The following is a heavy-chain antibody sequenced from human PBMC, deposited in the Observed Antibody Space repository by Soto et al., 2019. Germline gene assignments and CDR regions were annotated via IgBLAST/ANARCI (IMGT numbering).Heavy chain of an antibody. CDR2: ISYDSHVI. Sequence: EVQLVESGGGLVRPGQSLRLSSAGSGFSFSSYSMTWVRQAPGKGLEWISFISYDSHVIYYADSMKGRFTISRDNAKSSLYLQINSVRDEDTAVYFCARQGTYRGDWFAYWGQGTLVTVSS. V-gene: IGHV3-48*02. J-gene: IGHJ5*01. D-gene: IGHD2-21*01. CDR1: GFSFSSYS. CDR3: ARQGTYRGDWFAY.